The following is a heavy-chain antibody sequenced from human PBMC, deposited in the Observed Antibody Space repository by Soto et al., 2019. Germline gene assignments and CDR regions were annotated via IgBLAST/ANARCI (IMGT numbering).Heavy chain of an antibody. D-gene: IGHD3-3*01. V-gene: IGHV1-2*02. CDR3: ARDGRIFGVAADYYYGMDV. CDR2: INPNNGVT. J-gene: IGHJ6*02. CDR1: GYMFTGFY. Sequence: ASVKVSCKASGYMFTGFYLHWVRQAPGQGLEWMGWINPNNGVTTYAKNFQGRVTMTRDSSISTAYMELSSLRSDDTAVYYCARDGRIFGVAADYYYGMDVWGQ.